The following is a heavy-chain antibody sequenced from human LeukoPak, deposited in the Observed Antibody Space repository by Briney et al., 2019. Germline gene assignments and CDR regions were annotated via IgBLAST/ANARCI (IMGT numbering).Heavy chain of an antibody. Sequence: GGSLRLSCAASGFTFSDYYMSWIRQAPGKGLEWVSYISSSGSTIYYADSVKGRFTISRDNAKNSLYLQMNSLRAEDTAVYYCAKSRLSGINDAFDIWGQGILVTVSS. CDR1: GFTFSDYY. J-gene: IGHJ3*02. CDR3: AKSRLSGINDAFDI. CDR2: ISSSGSTI. D-gene: IGHD3-3*01. V-gene: IGHV3-11*04.